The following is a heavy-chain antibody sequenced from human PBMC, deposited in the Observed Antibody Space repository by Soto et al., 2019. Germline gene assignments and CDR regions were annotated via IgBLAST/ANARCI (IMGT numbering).Heavy chain of an antibody. CDR1: GFTFSSYE. Sequence: EVRLVESGGGLVQPGGSLRLSCAASGFTFSSYEMNWVRQAPGKGLEWVSYIRISGTTIEYADSVKGRFTISRDNAKNSLYLQMSSLRAEDTAVYYCARIGGFNSMDVWGQGTKVTVSS. CDR3: ARIGGFNSMDV. D-gene: IGHD3-16*01. J-gene: IGHJ6*02. V-gene: IGHV3-48*03. CDR2: IRISGTTI.